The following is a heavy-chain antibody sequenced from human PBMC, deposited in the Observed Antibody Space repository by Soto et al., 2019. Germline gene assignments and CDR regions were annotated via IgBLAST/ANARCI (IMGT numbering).Heavy chain of an antibody. CDR1: GGTFSSYA. CDR3: ARDSYYGSLGWFDP. V-gene: IGHV1-69*13. Sequence: SVKVSCKASGGTFSSYAISWVRQAPGQGLEWMGGIIPIFGTANYAQKFQGRVTNTADESTSTAYMELSSLRSEDTAVYYCARDSYYGSLGWFDPWGQGTLVTVSS. D-gene: IGHD3-10*01. J-gene: IGHJ5*02. CDR2: IIPIFGTA.